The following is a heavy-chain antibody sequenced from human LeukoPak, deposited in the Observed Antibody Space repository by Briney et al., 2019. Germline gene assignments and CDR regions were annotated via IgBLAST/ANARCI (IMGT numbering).Heavy chain of an antibody. J-gene: IGHJ4*02. Sequence: TPSLTCAVSGGSISSGGYSWSWTRQPPGKGLEWIGYIYHSGSTYYNPSLKSRVTISVDRSKNQFSLKLSSVTAADTAVYYCARALPTVTFDYWGQGTLVTVSS. V-gene: IGHV4-30-2*01. CDR3: ARALPTVTFDY. CDR1: GGSISSGGYS. D-gene: IGHD4-17*01. CDR2: IYHSGST.